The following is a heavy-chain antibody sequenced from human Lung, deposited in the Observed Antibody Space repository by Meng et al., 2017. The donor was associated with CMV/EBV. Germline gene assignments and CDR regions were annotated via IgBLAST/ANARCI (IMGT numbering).Heavy chain of an antibody. V-gene: IGHV3-30*02. Sequence: GESLKISCAASGFTFSTFGIHWVRQAPGKGLEWVAFIRDTGYSKYYADSVNGRFTISRDNSKNTLYLQMDSLRAEDTAVYYCAKDMTTTYYYYGMDVWGQGTTVTVSS. CDR2: IRDTGYSK. D-gene: IGHD4-11*01. CDR3: AKDMTTTYYYYGMDV. CDR1: GFTFSTFG. J-gene: IGHJ6*02.